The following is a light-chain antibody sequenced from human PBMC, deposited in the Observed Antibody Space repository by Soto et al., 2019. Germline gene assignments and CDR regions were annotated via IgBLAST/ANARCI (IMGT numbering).Light chain of an antibody. CDR2: AAS. J-gene: IGKJ5*01. CDR3: QQYQSYSRT. CDR1: QSISSW. V-gene: IGKV1-5*01. Sequence: DMQMTQSPSTLSPSLRDRVTITCRASQSISSWLAWYQQKPGKAPKLLIYAASSLQSGVPSRFSGSGSGTEFTLTISSLKPDDFATYYCQQYQSYSRTFGQGTRLEIK.